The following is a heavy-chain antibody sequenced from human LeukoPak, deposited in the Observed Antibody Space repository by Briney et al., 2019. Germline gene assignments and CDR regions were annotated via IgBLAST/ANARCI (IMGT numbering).Heavy chain of an antibody. D-gene: IGHD3-3*01. J-gene: IGHJ4*02. CDR3: ARGDFLEWLFQEDY. V-gene: IGHV3-74*01. CDR2: INSDGSST. Sequence: GGSLRLSCAASGFTFSSCWMHWVRQAPGKGLVWVSRINSDGSSTSYADSVKGRFTISGDNAKNTLYLQMNSLRAEDTAVYYCARGDFLEWLFQEDYWGQGTLVTVSS. CDR1: GFTFSSCW.